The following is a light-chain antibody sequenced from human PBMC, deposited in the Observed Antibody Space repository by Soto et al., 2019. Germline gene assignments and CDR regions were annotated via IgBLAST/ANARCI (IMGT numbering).Light chain of an antibody. CDR1: ESVSRN. J-gene: IGKJ4*01. CDR3: QQYGSLVPGLT. V-gene: IGKV3-20*01. Sequence: EVVMTQSPATLSVSPGERATLSCRASESVSRNLAWYQQKPGQAPRLLIYAASNRATGIPDRFSGSGSGTDFTLTISRLEPEDFAVYYCQQYGSLVPGLTFGGGTKVDIK. CDR2: AAS.